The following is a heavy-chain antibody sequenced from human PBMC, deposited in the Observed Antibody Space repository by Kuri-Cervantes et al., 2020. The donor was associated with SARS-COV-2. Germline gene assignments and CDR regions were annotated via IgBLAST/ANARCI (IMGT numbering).Heavy chain of an antibody. CDR1: GGSISSSSYY. CDR2: IYYSGST. J-gene: IGHJ3*02. V-gene: IGHV4-39*07. D-gene: IGHD6-19*01. CDR3: ARILNSSGWPIDAFDI. Sequence: ESLKISCTVSGGSISSSSYYWGWIRQPPGKGLEWIGSIYYSGSTYYNPSLKSRVTISVDTSKNQFSLKLSSVTAADTAVYYCARILNSSGWPIDAFDIWGQGTMVTVSS.